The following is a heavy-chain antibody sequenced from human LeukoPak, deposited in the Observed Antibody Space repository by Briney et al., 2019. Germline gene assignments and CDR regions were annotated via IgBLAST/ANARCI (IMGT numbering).Heavy chain of an antibody. V-gene: IGHV4-34*01. CDR2: INHSGST. D-gene: IGHD2-21*01. CDR1: GGSFSGYY. J-gene: IGHJ5*02. CDR3: ARFVARNWFDP. Sequence: SKTLSLTCAVYGGSFSGYYWSWIRQPPGKGLEWIGEINHSGSTDYNPSLKSRVTISVDTSKNQFSLKLSSVTAADTAVYYCARFVARNWFDPWGQGTLVTVSS.